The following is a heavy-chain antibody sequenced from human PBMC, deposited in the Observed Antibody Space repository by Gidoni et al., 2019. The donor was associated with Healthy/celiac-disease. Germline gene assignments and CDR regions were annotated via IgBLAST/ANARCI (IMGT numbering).Heavy chain of an antibody. Sequence: EVQLLESGGGLVQPGGSLRLSCAASGFTFSSYAMRWVRQAPGKGLEWVSAISGSGGSTYYADSVKGRFTISRDNSKNTLYLQMNSLRAEDTAVYYCAKDRGYCSSTSCYYDAFDIWGQGTMVTVSS. V-gene: IGHV3-23*01. CDR2: ISGSGGST. J-gene: IGHJ3*02. CDR3: AKDRGYCSSTSCYYDAFDI. CDR1: GFTFSSYA. D-gene: IGHD2-2*01.